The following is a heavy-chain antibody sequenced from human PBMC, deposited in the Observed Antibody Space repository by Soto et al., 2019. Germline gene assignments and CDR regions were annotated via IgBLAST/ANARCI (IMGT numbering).Heavy chain of an antibody. CDR3: SYDTFREQDF. CDR2: VNPDGTIT. V-gene: IGHV3-74*01. J-gene: IGHJ4*02. D-gene: IGHD3-9*01. Sequence: EVQLVESGGDLVQPGGSLRLSCAASGYTFSHYWMHWVRQALGKGLVWVSRVNPDGTITTYADYVKGRFTISRDNAKNTRYLQMNSLGVEDTALYYCSYDTFREQDFWGQGTPVTVSS. CDR1: GYTFSHYW.